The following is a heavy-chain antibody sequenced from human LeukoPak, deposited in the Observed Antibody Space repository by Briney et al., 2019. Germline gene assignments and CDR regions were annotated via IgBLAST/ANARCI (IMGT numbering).Heavy chain of an antibody. CDR1: GFTFSSYW. J-gene: IGHJ4*02. D-gene: IGHD3-10*01. V-gene: IGHV3-7*01. CDR3: ARDLGSTMVRGVNDY. Sequence: GGSLRLSCAASGFTFSSYWMSWVRQPPGTGLEWVANIKQDGSEKYYVDSVTGRFPISRHNANNSLSLQMNSLRAEDTAVYYCARDLGSTMVRGVNDYWGQGTLVTVSS. CDR2: IKQDGSEK.